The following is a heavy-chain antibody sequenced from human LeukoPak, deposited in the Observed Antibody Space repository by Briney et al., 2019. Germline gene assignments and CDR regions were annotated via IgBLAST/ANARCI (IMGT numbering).Heavy chain of an antibody. Sequence: GGSLRLSCATSGFIFSNYWMSWVRQAPGKGLEWVANIKQDGSETYYVDSVKGRFTISRDNAKNLLYLQMNSLRVEDTAIYYCARDAGGRTQREGWFDPWGQGTLVTVSS. CDR2: IKQDGSET. J-gene: IGHJ5*02. CDR1: GFIFSNYW. CDR3: ARDAGGRTQREGWFDP. D-gene: IGHD1-1*01. V-gene: IGHV3-7*01.